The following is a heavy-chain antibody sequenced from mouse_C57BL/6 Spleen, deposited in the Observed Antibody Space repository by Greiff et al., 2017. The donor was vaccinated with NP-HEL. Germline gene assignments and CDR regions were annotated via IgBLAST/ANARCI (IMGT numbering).Heavy chain of an antibody. CDR2: IDPANGNT. CDR3: ASGYGSRGYAMDY. CDR1: GFNIKNTY. V-gene: IGHV14-3*01. J-gene: IGHJ4*01. D-gene: IGHD1-1*01. Sequence: VQLQQSVAELVRPGASVKLSCTASGFNIKNTYMHWVKQRPEQGLGWIGRIDPANGNTKYAPKFQGKATITADTSSNTAYLQLSSLTSEDTAIYYCASGYGSRGYAMDYWGQGTSVTVSS.